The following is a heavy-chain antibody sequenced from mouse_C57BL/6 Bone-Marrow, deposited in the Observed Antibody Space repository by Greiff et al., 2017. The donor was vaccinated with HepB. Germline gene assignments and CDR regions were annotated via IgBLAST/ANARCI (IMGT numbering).Heavy chain of an antibody. CDR2: IFPGSGST. CDR3: ARWGYYDYDDAMDY. J-gene: IGHJ4*01. Sequence: VQVVESGPELVKPGASVKISCKASGYTFTDYYINWVKQRPGQGLEWIGWIFPGSGSTYYNEKFKGKATLTVDKSSSTAYMLLSSLTSEDSAVYFCARWGYYDYDDAMDYWGQGTSVTVSS. CDR1: GYTFTDYY. D-gene: IGHD2-4*01. V-gene: IGHV1-75*01.